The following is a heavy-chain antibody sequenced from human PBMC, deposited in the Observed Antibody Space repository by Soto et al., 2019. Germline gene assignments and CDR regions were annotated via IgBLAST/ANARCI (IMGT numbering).Heavy chain of an antibody. Sequence: SETLSLTXTVSGGSISSYYWSWIRQPPGKGLEWIGYIYYSGSTNYNPSLKSRVTISVDTPKNQFSLKLSSVTAADTAVYYCARAGYYDSSGYYYVSYYYYYGMDVWGQGTTVTVSS. CDR1: GGSISSYY. D-gene: IGHD3-22*01. J-gene: IGHJ6*02. V-gene: IGHV4-59*01. CDR2: IYYSGST. CDR3: ARAGYYDSSGYYYVSYYYYYGMDV.